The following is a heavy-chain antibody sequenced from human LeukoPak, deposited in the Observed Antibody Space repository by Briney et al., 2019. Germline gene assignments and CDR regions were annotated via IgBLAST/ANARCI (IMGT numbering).Heavy chain of an antibody. CDR1: GFTFRSYW. CDR2: IKQDGSEK. Sequence: GGSLRLSCAASGFTFRSYWMSWVRQAPGKGLEWVANIKQDGSEKYYVDSVKGRFTISRDNSKNTLYLQMNSLRAEDKAVYYCXXXXXXXXYYYGSGATMDVWGKGTTVTISS. D-gene: IGHD3-10*01. V-gene: IGHV3-7*01. J-gene: IGHJ6*04. CDR3: XXXXXXXXYYYGSGATMDV.